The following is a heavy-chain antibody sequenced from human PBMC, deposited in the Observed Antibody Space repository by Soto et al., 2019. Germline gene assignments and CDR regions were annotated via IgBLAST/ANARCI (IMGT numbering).Heavy chain of an antibody. CDR1: GFTFSHYA. J-gene: IGHJ4*02. Sequence: QVQLVESGGGVVQPGRSLRLSCAASGFTFSHYAMQWVRQAPGKGLEWMAIISYDGSNKYYADSVKGRFTISRDNSKDTLYLQMNSLISEDTAVYYCARGAGAYGGNFSPAFDYWGQGTRVTVSS. D-gene: IGHD1-26*01. CDR3: ARGAGAYGGNFSPAFDY. V-gene: IGHV3-30-3*01. CDR2: ISYDGSNK.